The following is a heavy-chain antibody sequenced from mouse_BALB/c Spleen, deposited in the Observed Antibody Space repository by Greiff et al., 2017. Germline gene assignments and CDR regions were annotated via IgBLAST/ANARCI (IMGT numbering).Heavy chain of an antibody. Sequence: VQLQQSGAELVRPGSSVKISCKASGYAFSSYWMNWVKQRPGQDLEWIGQIYPGDGDTNYNGKFKGKATLTADKSSSTAYMQLSSLTSEDSAVYFCARRGGSSYEIYYAMDYWGQGTSVTVSS. CDR2: IYPGDGDT. J-gene: IGHJ4*01. D-gene: IGHD1-1*01. V-gene: IGHV1-80*01. CDR1: GYAFSSYW. CDR3: ARRGGSSYEIYYAMDY.